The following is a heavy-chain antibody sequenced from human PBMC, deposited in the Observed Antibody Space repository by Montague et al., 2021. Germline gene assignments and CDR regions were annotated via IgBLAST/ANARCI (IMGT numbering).Heavy chain of an antibody. CDR2: IYHSGST. J-gene: IGHJ6*03. V-gene: IGHV4-59*13. Sequence: SETLSLTCSVSGGSISSYYWTWIRQSPGKGLEWIGHIYHSGSTNYNPSLKSRVPILVDTSKNQFSLKLTSLTAADTAVYYCARERSDLETVDYLYYYMDDWGKGTPVTVSS. CDR3: ARERSDLETVDYLYYYMDD. CDR1: GGSISSYY. D-gene: IGHD3-3*01.